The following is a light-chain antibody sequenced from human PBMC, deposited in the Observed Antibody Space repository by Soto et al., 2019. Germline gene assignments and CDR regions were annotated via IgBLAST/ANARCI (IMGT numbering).Light chain of an antibody. CDR2: DAS. V-gene: IGKV1-33*01. Sequence: DIQMTQSPSSLSASVGDRVTITCQASQDIKKNVNWYQQKPGKVPKVLIYDASTLETGVPSGFSGSGSETEFAITISSLQSEDIATYFCQQFHDLPITFGQGTRLDIK. CDR1: QDIKKN. CDR3: QQFHDLPIT. J-gene: IGKJ5*01.